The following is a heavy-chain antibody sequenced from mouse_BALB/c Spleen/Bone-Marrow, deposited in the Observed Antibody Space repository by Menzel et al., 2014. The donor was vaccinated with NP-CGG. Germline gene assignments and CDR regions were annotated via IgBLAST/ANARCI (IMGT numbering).Heavy chain of an antibody. CDR1: GFTFSSFG. CDR3: ARSGSSSGYFDY. Sequence: EVMLVESGGGLVQPGGSRKLSCAASGFTFSSFGMHWVRQAPEKGLEWVAYISSGSSTICYADTVMGRFTISRDNPKNTLFLQMTSLRSENTAMYYCARSGSSSGYFDYWGQGTTLTVSS. D-gene: IGHD1-1*01. J-gene: IGHJ2*01. CDR2: ISSGSSTI. V-gene: IGHV5-17*02.